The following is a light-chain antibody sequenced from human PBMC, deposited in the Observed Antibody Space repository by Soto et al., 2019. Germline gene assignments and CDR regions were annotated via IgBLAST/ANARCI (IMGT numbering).Light chain of an antibody. CDR2: AAS. V-gene: IGKV3D-20*02. CDR3: QQYNNWPLT. J-gene: IGKJ5*01. CDR1: QSISSSY. Sequence: EIVLTQSPATLSLSPGERATLSCRASQSISSSYLAWYQQKRGQAPRLLMYAASKRATGIPDRFSGSGSGTDFTLTITSLQSEDFAVYCCQQYNNWPLTFGPGTRLEIK.